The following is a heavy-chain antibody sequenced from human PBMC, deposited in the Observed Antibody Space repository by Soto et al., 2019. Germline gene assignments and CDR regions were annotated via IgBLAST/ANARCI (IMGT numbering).Heavy chain of an antibody. J-gene: IGHJ4*02. Sequence: GGSLRLSCAASGFTFSSYGMHWVRQAPGKGLEWVAVISYDGSNKYYADSVKGRFTISRDNSKNTLYLQMNSLRAEDTAVYYCAKLSGDSSGYYPNYFDYWGQGTLVTVSS. V-gene: IGHV3-30*18. CDR2: ISYDGSNK. CDR3: AKLSGDSSGYYPNYFDY. D-gene: IGHD3-22*01. CDR1: GFTFSSYG.